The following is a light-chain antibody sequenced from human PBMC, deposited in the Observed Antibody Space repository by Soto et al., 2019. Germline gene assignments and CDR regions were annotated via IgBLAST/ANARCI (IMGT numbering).Light chain of an antibody. V-gene: IGLV2-8*01. J-gene: IGLJ3*02. Sequence: QYALTQPPSESGSPGQSVTISCTGTSSDVGAYKYVSWYQQYPGKAPKLMIYEVSKRPSGVPDRFSGSKSGNTASLTVSGLQAEDEADYYCTSYVGSNIWVFGGGTKVTVL. CDR2: EVS. CDR3: TSYVGSNIWV. CDR1: SSDVGAYKY.